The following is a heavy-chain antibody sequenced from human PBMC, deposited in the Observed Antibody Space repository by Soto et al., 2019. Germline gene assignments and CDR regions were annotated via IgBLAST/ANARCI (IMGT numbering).Heavy chain of an antibody. CDR2: IYHSGST. J-gene: IGHJ4*02. Sequence: PSETLSLTCAVSGGSISSSNWWSWVRQPPGKGLEWIGEIYHSGSTNYNPSLKSRVTISVDKSKNQFSLKLSSVTAADTAVYYCARDGPQTDDSSGPYYWGQGTLVTVSS. D-gene: IGHD3-22*01. CDR3: ARDGPQTDDSSGPYY. V-gene: IGHV4-4*02. CDR1: GGSISSSNW.